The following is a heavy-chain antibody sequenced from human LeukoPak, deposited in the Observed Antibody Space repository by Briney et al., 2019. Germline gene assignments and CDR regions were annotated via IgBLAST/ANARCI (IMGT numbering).Heavy chain of an antibody. CDR3: ARDQGDFWSGYYEPNY. Sequence: GGSLRLSCAASGFTFSSYSMNWVRQAPGKGLEWVSSISSSSSCIYYADPVKGRFTISRDNAKNSLYLQMNSLRAEDTAVYYCARDQGDFWSGYYEPNYWGQGTLVTVSS. CDR2: ISSSSSCI. CDR1: GFTFSSYS. J-gene: IGHJ4*02. D-gene: IGHD3-3*01. V-gene: IGHV3-21*01.